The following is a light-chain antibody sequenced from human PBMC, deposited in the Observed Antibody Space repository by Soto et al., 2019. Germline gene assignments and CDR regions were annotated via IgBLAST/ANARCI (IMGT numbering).Light chain of an antibody. Sequence: QSALTQPASVSGSPGQSITISCTGTSSDVGGYNYVSWYQQHPGRAPKLMIYDVDNRPSGVSNRFSGSKSGNTASLTISGLQAEDEADYYCSSYTTNNTLVVFGGGTKVTVL. CDR1: SSDVGGYNY. J-gene: IGLJ2*01. CDR2: DVD. V-gene: IGLV2-14*01. CDR3: SSYTTNNTLVV.